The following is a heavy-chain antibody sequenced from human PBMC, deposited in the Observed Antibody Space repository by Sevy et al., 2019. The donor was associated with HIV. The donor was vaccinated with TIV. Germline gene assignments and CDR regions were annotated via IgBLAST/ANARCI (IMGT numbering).Heavy chain of an antibody. J-gene: IGHJ4*02. CDR3: AGPTLTYSSGWTYYDY. Sequence: SETLSLTCSVSGASISSSRYYWGWIRQPPGKGLEWIASIRYSGSTFYNPSLRSRVTISADTSKNQFSLKLNSVTAADTATYYCAGPTLTYSSGWTYYDYWGQGTVVTVSS. CDR1: GASISSSRYY. V-gene: IGHV4-39*01. CDR2: IRYSGST. D-gene: IGHD6-19*01.